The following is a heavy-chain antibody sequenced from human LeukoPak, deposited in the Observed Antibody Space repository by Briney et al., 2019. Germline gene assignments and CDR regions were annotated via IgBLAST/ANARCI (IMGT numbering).Heavy chain of an antibody. CDR3: ARNGGNSDYDY. V-gene: IGHV4-59*12. J-gene: IGHJ4*02. Sequence: SETLSLTCTVSGGSISSYYWSWIRQPPGKGLEWIGYIYYSGSTNYNPSLKSRVTISVDTSKNQFSLKLNSVTAADTAVYYCARNGGNSDYDYWGQGTLVTVSA. D-gene: IGHD4-23*01. CDR1: GGSISSYY. CDR2: IYYSGST.